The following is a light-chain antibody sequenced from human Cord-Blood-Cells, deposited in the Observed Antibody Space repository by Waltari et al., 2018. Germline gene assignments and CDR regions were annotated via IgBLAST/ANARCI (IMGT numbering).Light chain of an antibody. Sequence: QSALHQPASVSGSPGPSITISCTGTSCAVGGYNSVSLYQRHPGKAPKLMIYDVSNRPSGVSNRFSGSKSGNTASLTISGLQAEDEADYYCSSYTSSSTWVFGGGTKLTVL. CDR2: DVS. CDR1: SCAVGGYNS. CDR3: SSYTSSSTWV. J-gene: IGLJ3*02. V-gene: IGLV2-14*01.